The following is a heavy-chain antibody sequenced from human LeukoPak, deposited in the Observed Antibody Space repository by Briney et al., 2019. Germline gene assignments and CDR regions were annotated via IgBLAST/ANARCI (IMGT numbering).Heavy chain of an antibody. J-gene: IGHJ4*02. CDR1: GGSFSGYY. CDR3: ARGSDDYGDYVIDY. V-gene: IGHV4-34*01. Sequence: NPSETLSLTCAVYGGSFSGYYWSWIRQPPGKGLEWIGEINHSGSTNYNPSLKSRVTISVDTSKNQFSLKLSSVTAADTAVYYCARGSDDYGDYVIDYWGQGTLVTVSS. CDR2: INHSGST. D-gene: IGHD4-17*01.